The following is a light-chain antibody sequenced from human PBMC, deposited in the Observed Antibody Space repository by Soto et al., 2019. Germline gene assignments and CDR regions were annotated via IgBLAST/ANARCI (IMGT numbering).Light chain of an antibody. CDR2: EVS. Sequence: QSVLTQPASVSGSPGQSITISCTGTSSDVGGYNYVSWYQQHPGKAPKLMIYEVSDRPSGASNRFSGSKSGNTASLTISGLQAEDEADYYCSSYTITSTYVFGTGTKVTLL. CDR3: SSYTITSTYV. V-gene: IGLV2-14*01. J-gene: IGLJ1*01. CDR1: SSDVGGYNY.